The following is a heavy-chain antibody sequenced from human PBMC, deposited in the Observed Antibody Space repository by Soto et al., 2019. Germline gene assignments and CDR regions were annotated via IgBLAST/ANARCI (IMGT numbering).Heavy chain of an antibody. J-gene: IGHJ5*02. V-gene: IGHV3-23*01. CDR3: AKDRATVTTTRLNWFDP. Sequence: GGSLRLSCEASGFTFSSYAMSWVRQAPGKGLEWVSDICGSGGSTYYADSVKGRFTISRDNSKNTLYLQMNSLRAEDTAVYYCAKDRATVTTTRLNWFDPWGQGTLVTVSS. D-gene: IGHD4-4*01. CDR1: GFTFSSYA. CDR2: ICGSGGST.